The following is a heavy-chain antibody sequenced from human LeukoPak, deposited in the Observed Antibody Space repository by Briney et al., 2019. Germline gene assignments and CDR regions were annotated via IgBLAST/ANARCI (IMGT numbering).Heavy chain of an antibody. CDR1: GFTFSSYW. CDR2: INSHGSST. CDR3: AREVFGGYCSGGSCYLPDY. D-gene: IGHD2-15*01. Sequence: QPGGSLRLSCAASGFTFSSYWMHWVRQAPGKGLVWVSRINSHGSSTSYADSVKGRFTISRDNAKNTLYLQMNSLRAEDTAVYYCAREVFGGYCSGGSCYLPDYWGQGTLVTVSS. J-gene: IGHJ4*02. V-gene: IGHV3-74*01.